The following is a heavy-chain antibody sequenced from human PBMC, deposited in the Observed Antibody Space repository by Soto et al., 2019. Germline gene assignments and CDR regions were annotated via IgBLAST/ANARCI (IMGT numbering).Heavy chain of an antibody. D-gene: IGHD2-8*01. CDR1: GGSISSGGYS. CDR2: IYHSGST. V-gene: IGHV4-30-2*01. Sequence: SETLSLTCAVSGGSISSGGYSWSWIRQPPGKGLEWIGYIYHSGSTYYNPSLKSRVTISVDRSKNQFSLKLSSVTAADTAVYYCARDRSGVFDPWGQGTLVTVSS. J-gene: IGHJ5*02. CDR3: ARDRSGVFDP.